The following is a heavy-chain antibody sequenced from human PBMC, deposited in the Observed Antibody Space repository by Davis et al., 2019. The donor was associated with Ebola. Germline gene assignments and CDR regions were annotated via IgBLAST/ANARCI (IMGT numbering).Heavy chain of an antibody. D-gene: IGHD6-6*01. CDR3: ARVLQQVVRLDP. V-gene: IGHV4-34*01. CDR1: GFTFSSYS. J-gene: IGHJ5*02. CDR2: INHSGST. Sequence: ESLKISCAASGFTFSSYSMNWVRQAPGKGLEWIGEINHSGSTNYDPSFKSRVTISVDTSKNQFSLKVSSVTAADTAVYYCARVLQQVVRLDPWGQGTLVIVSS.